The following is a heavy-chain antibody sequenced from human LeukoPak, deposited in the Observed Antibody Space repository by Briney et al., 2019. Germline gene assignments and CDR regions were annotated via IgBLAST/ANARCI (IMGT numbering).Heavy chain of an antibody. D-gene: IGHD3-22*01. CDR3: VKSQSYYDTSGPLWGLY. CDR1: GFTFNNYA. J-gene: IGHJ4*02. V-gene: IGHV3-23*01. CDR2: ICDSI. Sequence: GGSLRLSCAASGFTFNNYAMSWVRQAPGKGLEWVSTICDSIEYADSVKGRFTISRDNSKKTVYLQMNSLRADDTAIYYCVKSQSYYDTSGPLWGLYWGQGTLVTVSS.